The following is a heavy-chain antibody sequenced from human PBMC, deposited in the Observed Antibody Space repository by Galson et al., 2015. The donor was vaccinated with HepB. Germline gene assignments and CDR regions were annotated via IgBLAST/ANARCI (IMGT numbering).Heavy chain of an antibody. CDR2: IQKEGGT. CDR1: GFTISSNY. J-gene: IGHJ4*02. CDR3: ARNYYDGSAYSVYYLDY. D-gene: IGHD3-22*01. Sequence: SLRLSCAASGFTISSNYLSWVRQAPGKGLEWLSYIQKEGGTDYADSVKGRFTISRDNSKNTVYLQMNSLRAEDTDVYYCARNYYDGSAYSVYYLDYWGQGTLVTVSS. V-gene: IGHV3-53*01.